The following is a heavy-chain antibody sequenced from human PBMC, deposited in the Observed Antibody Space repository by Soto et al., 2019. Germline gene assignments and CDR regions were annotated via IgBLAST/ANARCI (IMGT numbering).Heavy chain of an antibody. Sequence: PSETLSLTCTVSGGSISSYYWSWIRQPPGKGLEWIGYIYYSGSTNYNPSLKSRVTISVDTSKNQFSLKLSSVTAADTAVYYCAREKREMRWLRSNPLDPWGQGTLVTVSS. D-gene: IGHD5-18*01. CDR2: IYYSGST. V-gene: IGHV4-59*01. CDR3: AREKREMRWLRSNPLDP. CDR1: GGSISSYY. J-gene: IGHJ5*02.